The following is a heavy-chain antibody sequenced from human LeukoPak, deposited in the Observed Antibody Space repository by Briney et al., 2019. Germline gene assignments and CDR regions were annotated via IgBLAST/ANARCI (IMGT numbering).Heavy chain of an antibody. J-gene: IGHJ3*02. Sequence: PGGSLRLSCAASGFTFSSHWMYWVRQAPGRGLEWASRINGGGSSTTYADSVKGRFTISRDNAKNTLYMQMNSLRAEDTAVYYCATAKIWYSTDASDIWGQGTMVTVSS. V-gene: IGHV3-74*03. CDR2: INGGGSST. D-gene: IGHD2-21*02. CDR3: ATAKIWYSTDASDI. CDR1: GFTFSSHW.